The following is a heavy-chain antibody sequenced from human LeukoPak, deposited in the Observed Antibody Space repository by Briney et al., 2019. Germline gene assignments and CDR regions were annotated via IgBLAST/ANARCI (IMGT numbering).Heavy chain of an antibody. V-gene: IGHV4-34*01. CDR2: INHSGST. Sequence: SETLSLTCAVYGGPFSGYYWSWIRQPPGKGLEWIGEINHSGSTNYNPSLKSRVTISVDTSKNQFSLKLSSVTAADTAVYYCAAPNSSGWRGFDYWGQGTLVTVSS. CDR1: GGPFSGYY. CDR3: AAPNSSGWRGFDY. D-gene: IGHD6-19*01. J-gene: IGHJ4*02.